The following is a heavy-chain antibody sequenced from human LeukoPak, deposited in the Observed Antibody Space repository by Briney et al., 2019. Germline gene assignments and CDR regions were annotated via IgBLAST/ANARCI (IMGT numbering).Heavy chain of an antibody. V-gene: IGHV4-59*01. Sequence: PSETLSLTCTVSGGSISSYYWSWIRQPPGKGLEWIGYISYSGSTNYNPSLKSRVTISVDTSKNQFSLKLSSVTAADTAVCYCARGPYCSSTSCYTQGWFDPWGQGTLVTVSS. CDR2: ISYSGST. J-gene: IGHJ5*02. CDR3: ARGPYCSSTSCYTQGWFDP. CDR1: GGSISSYY. D-gene: IGHD2-2*02.